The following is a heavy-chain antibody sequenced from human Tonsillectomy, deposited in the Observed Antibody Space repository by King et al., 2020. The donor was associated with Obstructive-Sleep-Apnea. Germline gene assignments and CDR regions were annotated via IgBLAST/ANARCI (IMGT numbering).Heavy chain of an antibody. V-gene: IGHV3-21*01. CDR2: ISSSSSYI. Sequence: VQLVESGGGLVKPGGSLRLSCAASGFTFSSYSMNWVRQAPGKGLEWVSSISSSSSYIYYADSVKGRFTISRDNAKNSLYLQMNSLRAEDTAVYYCARRSNLGTTALSAYWGQGTLVTVSS. J-gene: IGHJ4*02. CDR3: ARRSNLGTTALSAY. CDR1: GFTFSSYS. D-gene: IGHD1-1*01.